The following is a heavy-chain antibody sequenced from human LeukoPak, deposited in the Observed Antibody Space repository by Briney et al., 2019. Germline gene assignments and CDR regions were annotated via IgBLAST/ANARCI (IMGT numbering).Heavy chain of an antibody. Sequence: SETLSLTCSVSGGSISSGSFYWAWVRQPPGRGLEWIGSVYYSGATYYSPSLKGRVTISEDTSKKQFSLRLSSVTAADTAVYYCARYPQNPLFDPWGQGTLVTVSS. CDR3: ARYPQNPLFDP. CDR1: GGSISSGSFY. J-gene: IGHJ5*02. CDR2: VYYSGAT. V-gene: IGHV4-39*01.